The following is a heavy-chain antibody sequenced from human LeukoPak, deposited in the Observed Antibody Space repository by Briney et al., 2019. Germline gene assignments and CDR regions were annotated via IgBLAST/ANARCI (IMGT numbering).Heavy chain of an antibody. CDR2: INPNSGGT. CDR3: ARSGSYPEYNWFDP. J-gene: IGHJ5*02. D-gene: IGHD1-26*01. Sequence: ASVKVSCKASGYTFTGYYMHWVRQDPGHGLEWMGWINPNSGGTNYAQKFQGRVTMTRDTSISTAYMELSRLRSDDTAVYYCARSGSYPEYNWFDPWGQGTLVTVSS. V-gene: IGHV1-2*02. CDR1: GYTFTGYY.